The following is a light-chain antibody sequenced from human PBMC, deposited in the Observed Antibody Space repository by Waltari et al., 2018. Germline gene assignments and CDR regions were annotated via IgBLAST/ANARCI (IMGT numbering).Light chain of an antibody. Sequence: QSALTQPPSASGSPGQSVTISCTGTSIDIGDYNYVSWYQQHPGKAPKLIISDVSKRHAGVPDRLSGSKSGNTASLTVSGLQAADEADYYCSSYAGSNHLLFGGGTKLTVL. CDR2: DVS. J-gene: IGLJ2*01. CDR1: SIDIGDYNY. CDR3: SSYAGSNHLL. V-gene: IGLV2-8*01.